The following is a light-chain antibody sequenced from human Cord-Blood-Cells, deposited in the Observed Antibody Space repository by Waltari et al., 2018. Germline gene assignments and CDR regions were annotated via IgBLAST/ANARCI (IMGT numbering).Light chain of an antibody. CDR1: QSVSSSY. J-gene: IGKJ5*01. CDR3: QQYGSSPRIT. V-gene: IGKV3-20*01. CDR2: GAS. Sequence: ETVLTQSPGTLSSSPGERATLSCRASQSVSSSYLAWYQQKPGQAPRTLIYGASSRATGIPDRFSGSGSGTYFTLTISRLEPEDFAVYYCQQYGSSPRITFGQGTRLEIK.